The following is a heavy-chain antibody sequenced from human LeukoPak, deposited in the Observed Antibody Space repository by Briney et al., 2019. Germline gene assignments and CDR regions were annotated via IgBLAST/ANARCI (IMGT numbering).Heavy chain of an antibody. CDR3: ARDFRIAAPRGV. J-gene: IGHJ4*02. CDR1: GFTFSSYE. Sequence: GGSLRLSCAASGFTFSSYEMNWVRQAPGKGLEWVSYISSSGSTIYYADSVKGRFTISRDNAKNSLYLQMNSLRAEDTALYYCARDFRIAAPRGVWGQGTLVTVSA. CDR2: ISSSGSTI. D-gene: IGHD6-6*01. V-gene: IGHV3-48*03.